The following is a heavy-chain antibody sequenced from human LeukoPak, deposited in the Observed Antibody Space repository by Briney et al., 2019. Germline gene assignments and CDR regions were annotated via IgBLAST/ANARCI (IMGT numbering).Heavy chain of an antibody. CDR1: GYTFTSYG. V-gene: IGHV1-46*01. D-gene: IGHD4-17*01. CDR2: INPSGGST. Sequence: ASVKVSCKASGYTFTSYGISWVRQAPGQGLEWMGIINPSGGSTNYAQKFQGRVTMTRDTSTSTVYMELSSLTSDDTAVYYCARGGGGEYLDWFDFWGQGTLVIVSS. CDR3: ARGGGGEYLDWFDF. J-gene: IGHJ5*01.